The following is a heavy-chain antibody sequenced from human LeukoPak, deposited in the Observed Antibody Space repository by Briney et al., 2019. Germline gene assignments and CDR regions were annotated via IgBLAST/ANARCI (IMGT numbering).Heavy chain of an antibody. J-gene: IGHJ4*02. Sequence: PGGSLRLSCAASGFTFSDAWMTWVRQAPGKGLECVGFIQSKTDGGTTDSATPVKGRFTVSRDDSKNTLYLQMNSLKTEDTAVYYCTTWSSHFVYWGRGTLVTVSS. D-gene: IGHD6-6*01. CDR2: IQSKTDGGTT. CDR3: TTWSSHFVY. CDR1: GFTFSDAW. V-gene: IGHV3-15*01.